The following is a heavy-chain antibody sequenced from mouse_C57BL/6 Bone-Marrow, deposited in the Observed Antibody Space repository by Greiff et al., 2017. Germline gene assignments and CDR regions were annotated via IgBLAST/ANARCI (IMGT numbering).Heavy chain of an antibody. CDR1: GYTFTSYG. CDR2: IYPRSGNT. J-gene: IGHJ1*03. V-gene: IGHV1-81*01. CDR3: AKGGYGNYFRWYFDV. Sequence: VKLLESGAELARPGASVKLSCKASGYTFTSYGISWVKQRTGQGLEWIGEIYPRSGNTYYNEKFKGKATLTADKSSSTAYMEHRSLTSEDSAVYFGAKGGYGNYFRWYFDVWGTGTTVTVSS. D-gene: IGHD2-1*01.